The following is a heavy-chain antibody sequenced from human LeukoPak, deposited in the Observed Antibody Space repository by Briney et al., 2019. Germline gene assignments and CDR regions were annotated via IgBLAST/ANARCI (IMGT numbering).Heavy chain of an antibody. Sequence: PSETLSLTCTVSGGSISSSRYYWGWIRQPPGKGLEWIGRIYYSGSTYYHPSLKSRVTISVDTSKNRFSLKLSSVTAADTVVYYCASPYCASTSCYANNWFDPWGQGTLVTVSS. CDR2: IYYSGST. D-gene: IGHD2-2*01. CDR3: ASPYCASTSCYANNWFDP. V-gene: IGHV4-39*01. CDR1: GGSISSSRYY. J-gene: IGHJ5*02.